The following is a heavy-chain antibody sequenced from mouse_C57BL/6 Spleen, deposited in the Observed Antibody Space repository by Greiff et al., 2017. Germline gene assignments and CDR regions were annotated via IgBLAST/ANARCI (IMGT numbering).Heavy chain of an antibody. CDR2: IDPSDSYP. D-gene: IGHD2-10*02. J-gene: IGHJ1*03. Sequence: VQLQQSGAELVKPGASVKLSCKASGYTFTSYWMQWVKQRPGQGLEWIGEIDPSDSYPNYNQKFKGKATLTVDTSSSTAYMQRSSLTSEDSAVYYCAGYGNWYFDGWGTGTTVTVSS. CDR1: GYTFTSYW. V-gene: IGHV1-50*01. CDR3: AGYGNWYFDG.